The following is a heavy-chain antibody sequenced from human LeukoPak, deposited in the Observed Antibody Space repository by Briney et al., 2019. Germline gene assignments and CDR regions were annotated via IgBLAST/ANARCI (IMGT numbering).Heavy chain of an antibody. CDR2: FDPEDGET. CDR3: ARRKTTYYYDSSGYSDY. D-gene: IGHD3-22*01. V-gene: IGHV1-24*01. CDR1: GYTLTELS. J-gene: IGHJ4*02. Sequence: ASVKVSCKVSGYTLTELSMHWVRQAPGKGLEWMGGFDPEDGETIYAQKFQGRVTMTEDTSTDTAYMELSSLRSDDTAVYYCARRKTTYYYDSSGYSDYWGQGTLVTISS.